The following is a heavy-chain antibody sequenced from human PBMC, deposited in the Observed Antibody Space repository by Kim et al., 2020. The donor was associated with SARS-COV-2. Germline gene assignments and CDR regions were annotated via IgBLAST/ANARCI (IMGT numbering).Heavy chain of an antibody. Sequence: GGSLRLSCAASGFTFSSYGMHWVRQAPGKGLEWVAVISYDGSNKYYADSVKGRFTISRDNSKNTLYLQMNSLRAEDTAVYYCAKTLRGSSGYYYYYYGMDVWGQGTTVTVSS. CDR1: GFTFSSYG. CDR3: AKTLRGSSGYYYYYYGMDV. J-gene: IGHJ6*02. D-gene: IGHD3-22*01. V-gene: IGHV3-30*18. CDR2: ISYDGSNK.